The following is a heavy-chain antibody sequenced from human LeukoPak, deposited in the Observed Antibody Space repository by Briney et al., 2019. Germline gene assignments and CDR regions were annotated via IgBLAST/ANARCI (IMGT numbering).Heavy chain of an antibody. J-gene: IGHJ4*02. Sequence: SETLSLTCAISGGSISSSNWWSWVRQPPGKGLEWIGEIYHSGSTNYNPSLKSRVTISVDTSKNQFSLKLSSVTAADTAVYYCATEDYGSGRRRYYFDYWGQGTLVTVSS. CDR1: GGSISSSNW. CDR2: IYHSGST. CDR3: ATEDYGSGRRRYYFDY. D-gene: IGHD3-10*01. V-gene: IGHV4-4*02.